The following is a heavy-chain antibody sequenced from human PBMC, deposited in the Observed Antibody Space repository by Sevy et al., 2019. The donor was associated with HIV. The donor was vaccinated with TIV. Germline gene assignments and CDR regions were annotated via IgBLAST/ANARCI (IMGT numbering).Heavy chain of an antibody. J-gene: IGHJ6*03. CDR1: GGSISSSYY. Sequence: SETLSLTCTVSGGSISSSYYWGWIRQPPGKGLEWIGSIYYSGSTYYNPSLKSRVTISVDTSKNQFSLKLSSVTAADTAVYYCARHRRAVAGTRYYYYMDVWGKGTTVTVSS. V-gene: IGHV4-39*01. D-gene: IGHD6-19*01. CDR3: ARHRRAVAGTRYYYYMDV. CDR2: IYYSGST.